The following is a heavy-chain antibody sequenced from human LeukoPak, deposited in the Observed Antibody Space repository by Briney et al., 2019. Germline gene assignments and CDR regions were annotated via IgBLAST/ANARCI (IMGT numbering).Heavy chain of an antibody. Sequence: GESLKISCKGSGYSFTSYWISWVRQMPGKGLEWMGRIDPSDSYTNYSPSFQGHGTISADKSISTAYLQWSSLKASDTAMYYCARQDSSGYYYSYWGQGTLVTVSS. J-gene: IGHJ4*02. CDR1: GYSFTSYW. CDR2: IDPSDSYT. D-gene: IGHD3-22*01. CDR3: ARQDSSGYYYSY. V-gene: IGHV5-10-1*01.